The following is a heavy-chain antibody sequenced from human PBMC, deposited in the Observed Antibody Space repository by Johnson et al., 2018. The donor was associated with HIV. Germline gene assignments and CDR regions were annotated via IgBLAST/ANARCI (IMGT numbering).Heavy chain of an antibody. CDR1: GFTFSDYY. D-gene: IGHD3-10*01. V-gene: IGHV3-33*08. Sequence: QVQLVESGGGLVKPGGSLRLSCAASGFTFSDYYMSWIRQAPGKGLEWVAVIWYDGSNKYYADSVKGRFTISRDNSKNTLYLQMNSLRAEDTAVYYCARAPEVRGVDAFDVWGQGTVVTVSS. CDR3: ARAPEVRGVDAFDV. J-gene: IGHJ3*01. CDR2: IWYDGSNK.